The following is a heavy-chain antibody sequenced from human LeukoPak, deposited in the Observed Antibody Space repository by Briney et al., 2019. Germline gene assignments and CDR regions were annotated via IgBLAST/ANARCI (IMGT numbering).Heavy chain of an antibody. V-gene: IGHV4-39*01. CDR3: ARQLRYFDWSHFDY. Sequence: PSETLSLTCTVSGGSISSSSYYWGWNRQPPGKGLEWIGSIYYSGSTYYNPSLKSRVTISVDTSKNQFSLKLSSVTAADTAVYYCARQLRYFDWSHFDYWGQGTLVTVSS. J-gene: IGHJ4*02. CDR2: IYYSGST. D-gene: IGHD3-9*01. CDR1: GGSISSSSYY.